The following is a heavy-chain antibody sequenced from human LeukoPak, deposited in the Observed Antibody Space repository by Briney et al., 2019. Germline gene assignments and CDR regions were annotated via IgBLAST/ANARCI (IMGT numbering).Heavy chain of an antibody. Sequence: GGSLRLSCAASGFTFSSYVMSWGRQAPGKGLEWVSAISDSGDSTYYADSVKRRFTISRDNSKNTVNLQMNSLRAEDTAVYYCAKDLSPGIWGQGTMVTVSS. CDR2: ISDSGDST. J-gene: IGHJ3*02. CDR3: AKDLSPGI. CDR1: GFTFSSYV. V-gene: IGHV3-23*01.